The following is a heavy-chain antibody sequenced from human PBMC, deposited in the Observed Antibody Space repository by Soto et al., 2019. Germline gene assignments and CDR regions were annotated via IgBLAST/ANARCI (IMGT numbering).Heavy chain of an antibody. J-gene: IGHJ4*02. CDR2: SRNRVNNLRT. CDR3: SRVDTTAKSPHX. Sequence: PGGSLRLSFTVSADSEFSCSDQYMDWVRQAPGKGLEWVCSSRNRVNNLRTDYDASVQGRLTISRDESKNKVYLQMNSLKTDDTAVYYCSRVDTTAKSPHXWGQGTLVTVSX. CDR1: EFSCSDQY. D-gene: IGHD2-21*02. V-gene: IGHV3-72*01.